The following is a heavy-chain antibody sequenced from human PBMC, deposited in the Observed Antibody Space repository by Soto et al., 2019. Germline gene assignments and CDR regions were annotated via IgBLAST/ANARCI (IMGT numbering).Heavy chain of an antibody. CDR2: INHSGST. D-gene: IGHD3-10*01. V-gene: IGHV4-34*01. J-gene: IGHJ4*02. CDR1: GGSFSGYY. Sequence: SETLSLTCAVYGGSFSGYYWSWIRQPPGKGLEWIGEINHSGSTNYNPSLKSRVTISVDTSKNQFSLKLSSVTAADTAVYYCARGRPYYYGSGSYLDYWGQGTLVTVSS. CDR3: ARGRPYYYGSGSYLDY.